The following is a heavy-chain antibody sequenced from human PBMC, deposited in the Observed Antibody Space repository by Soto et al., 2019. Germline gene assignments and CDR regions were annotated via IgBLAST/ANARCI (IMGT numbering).Heavy chain of an antibody. V-gene: IGHV3-33*01. CDR1: GFTFSSYG. CDR3: AREVNYNRGGNYFGY. J-gene: IGHJ4*02. Sequence: QVRLMESGGGVVQPGTSLRLSCVGSGFTFSSYGMHWVRQAPGKGLEWVAVIWSDGSNQYYGDSVKGRFTISRDNSKNTLYLQMESLRVEDTAVYYCAREVNYNRGGNYFGYWGQGTLVTVSS. CDR2: IWSDGSNQ. D-gene: IGHD3-10*01.